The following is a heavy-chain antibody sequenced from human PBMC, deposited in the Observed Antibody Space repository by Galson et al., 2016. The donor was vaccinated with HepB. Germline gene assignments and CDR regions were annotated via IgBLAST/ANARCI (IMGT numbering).Heavy chain of an antibody. D-gene: IGHD3-10*01. CDR1: GFTVNTYW. Sequence: SLRLSCAASGFTVNTYWMSWVRQAPGKGLEWVATIKPAGSEKYYVDSVKGRFTISLDSAKNSLDLQMNSLRAEDTAIYYCARASGSRWFDPWGQGTLVTVSS. J-gene: IGHJ5*02. CDR2: IKPAGSEK. CDR3: ARASGSRWFDP. V-gene: IGHV3-7*04.